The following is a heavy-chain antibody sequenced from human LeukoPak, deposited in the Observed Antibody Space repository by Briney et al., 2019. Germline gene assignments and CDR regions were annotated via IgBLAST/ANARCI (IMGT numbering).Heavy chain of an antibody. V-gene: IGHV1-69*02. D-gene: IGHD3-22*01. J-gene: IGHJ4*02. Sequence: EASVKVSCKASGGTFSSYTISWVRQAPGQGLEWMGRIIPILGIANYAQKFQGRVTITADKSTSTAYMELSSLRSEDTDVYYCARGSTYYYDSSGYLKGEYYFDYWGQGTLVTASS. CDR1: GGTFSSYT. CDR2: IIPILGIA. CDR3: ARGSTYYYDSSGYLKGEYYFDY.